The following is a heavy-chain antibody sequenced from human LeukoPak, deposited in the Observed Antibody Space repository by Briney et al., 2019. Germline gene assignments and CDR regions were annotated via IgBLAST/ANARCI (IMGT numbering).Heavy chain of an antibody. CDR3: AREGRHSDLDY. CDR2: ISYSGST. J-gene: IGHJ4*02. CDR1: GGSIGSTRYY. D-gene: IGHD3-10*01. Sequence: SETLSLTCTVSGGSIGSTRYYWGWIRRPPGKGLEWIGSISYSGSTHYNPSLQSRFTISVDTSKNQFSLKVTSVTASDTAVYYCAREGRHSDLDYWGQGTLVTVSS. V-gene: IGHV4-39*07.